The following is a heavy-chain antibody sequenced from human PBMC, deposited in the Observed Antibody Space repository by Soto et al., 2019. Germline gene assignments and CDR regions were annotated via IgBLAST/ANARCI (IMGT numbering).Heavy chain of an antibody. V-gene: IGHV4-39*01. CDR3: ARQGYYGSGSYYKFRWFDP. D-gene: IGHD3-10*01. Sequence: SETLSLTCSVSGGSISSGSYYWGWIRQPPGKGLEWIASIYYSGSTYYNPSLKSRVTIFVDTSKNQFSLKLSSATAADTALYYCARQGYYGSGSYYKFRWFDPWGQGTLVTVSS. J-gene: IGHJ5*02. CDR1: GGSISSGSYY. CDR2: IYYSGST.